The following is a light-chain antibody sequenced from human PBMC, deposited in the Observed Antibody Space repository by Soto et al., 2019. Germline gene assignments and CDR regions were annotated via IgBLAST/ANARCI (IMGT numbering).Light chain of an antibody. J-gene: IGLJ1*01. CDR2: DVS. CDR3: CSYEGNYTYV. V-gene: IGLV2-11*01. CDR1: SSDVGGYNY. Sequence: QSVLTQPRSVSGSPGQSVTISCTGTSSDVGGYNYVSWYQQHPGKAPKLMIFDVSKRPSGVPDRFSGSKSDNTASLTISGLQAEDEAAYYCCSYEGNYTYVLGTGTKV.